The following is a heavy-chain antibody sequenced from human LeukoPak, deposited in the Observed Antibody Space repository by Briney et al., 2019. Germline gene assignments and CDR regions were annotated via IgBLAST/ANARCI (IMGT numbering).Heavy chain of an antibody. D-gene: IGHD1-26*01. Sequence: GGSLRLSCAVSGFTFNNSWMTWVRQAPGKGLEWVANINQDGSEMYYVDPVKGRFTISRDNAKNSLYLQMNSLRAEDTAVYYCARPKDSRPWEDFDLWGRGTRLTVSS. CDR3: ARPKDSRPWEDFDL. J-gene: IGHJ2*01. CDR1: GFTFNNSW. CDR2: INQDGSEM. V-gene: IGHV3-7*01.